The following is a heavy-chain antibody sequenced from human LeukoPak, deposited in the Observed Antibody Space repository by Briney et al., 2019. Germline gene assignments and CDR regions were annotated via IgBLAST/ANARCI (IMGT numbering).Heavy chain of an antibody. V-gene: IGHV1-18*04. Sequence: GASVKVSCKASGYTFTGYYMHWVRQAPGQGLEWMGWISAYNGNTNYAQKLQGRVTMTTDTSTSTAYMELRSLRSDDTAVYYCAGDITRYSSSAIAAAGTSFDYWGQGTLVTASS. D-gene: IGHD6-13*01. CDR1: GYTFTGYY. CDR2: ISAYNGNT. J-gene: IGHJ4*02. CDR3: AGDITRYSSSAIAAAGTSFDY.